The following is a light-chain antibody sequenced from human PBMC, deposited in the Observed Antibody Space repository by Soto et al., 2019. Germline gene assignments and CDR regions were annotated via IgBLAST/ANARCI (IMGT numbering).Light chain of an antibody. J-gene: IGLJ2*01. V-gene: IGLV1-51*01. CDR3: GTWDYRVYTVV. CDR2: DNN. CDR1: NSNIGDNY. Sequence: QSVLTQPPSVSAAPGQRVSISCSGTNSNIGDNYVSWYQHLPGTAPRLLIYDNNKRPSGIPDRFSGSKSGTSATLGITGLQTGDEADYYCGTWDYRVYTVVFGGGTKLTVL.